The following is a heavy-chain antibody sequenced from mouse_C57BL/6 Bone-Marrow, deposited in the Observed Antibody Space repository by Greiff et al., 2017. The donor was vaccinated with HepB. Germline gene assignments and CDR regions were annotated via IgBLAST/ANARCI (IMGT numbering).Heavy chain of an antibody. J-gene: IGHJ1*03. CDR2: ISDGGSYT. Sequence: EVHLVESGGGLVKPGGSLKLSCAASGFTFSSYAMSWVRQTPEKRLEWVATISDGGSYTYYPDNVKGRFTISRDNAKNNLYLQMSHLKSEDTAMYYCARDRSPTYWYFDVWGTGTTVTVSS. D-gene: IGHD2-10*01. CDR1: GFTFSSYA. CDR3: ARDRSPTYWYFDV. V-gene: IGHV5-4*01.